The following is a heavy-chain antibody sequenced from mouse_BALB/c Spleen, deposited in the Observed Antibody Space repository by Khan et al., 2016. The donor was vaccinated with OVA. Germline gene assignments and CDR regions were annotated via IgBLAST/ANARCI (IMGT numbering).Heavy chain of an antibody. J-gene: IGHJ3*01. D-gene: IGHD1-1*01. Sequence: QVQLKQSGAELVRPGASVKLSCKTSGYIFTSYWIHWVKQRSGQGLEWIARLYPGTGSIHYSEKFKGKVTLTADKSSSTAYMRLSSLTSEDPAVSFWARGVYNNTYVFGYWGQGTLVTVSA. CDR2: LYPGTGSI. CDR1: GYIFTSYW. V-gene: IGHV1-76*01. CDR3: ARGVYNNTYVFGY.